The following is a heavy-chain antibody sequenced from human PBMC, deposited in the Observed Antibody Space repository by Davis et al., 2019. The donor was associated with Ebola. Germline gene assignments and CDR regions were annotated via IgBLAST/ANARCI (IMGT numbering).Heavy chain of an antibody. J-gene: IGHJ6*02. V-gene: IGHV4-34*01. Sequence: GSLRLSCAASGFTVSSNHMSWIRQPPGKGLEWIGEINHSGSTNYNPSLKSRVTISVDTSKNQFSLKLSSVTAADTAVYYCARGRRANYYYYGMDVWGQGTTVTVSS. CDR2: INHSGST. CDR1: GFTVSSNH. D-gene: IGHD6-25*01. CDR3: ARGRRANYYYYGMDV.